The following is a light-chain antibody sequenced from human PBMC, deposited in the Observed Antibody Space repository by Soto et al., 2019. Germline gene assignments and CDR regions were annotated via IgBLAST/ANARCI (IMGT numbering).Light chain of an antibody. V-gene: IGKV3-20*01. CDR2: GAS. CDR1: QRVSSD. Sequence: EIVLTQSPATLSLSPGERATLSCRASQRVSSDLAWYQRNPGQAPRLLISGASTRATGISARFSCSGSGTEFTLSISSLEPEDFAVYYSQQYGSLPAIAFGQGTRLEIK. CDR3: QQYGSLPAIA. J-gene: IGKJ5*01.